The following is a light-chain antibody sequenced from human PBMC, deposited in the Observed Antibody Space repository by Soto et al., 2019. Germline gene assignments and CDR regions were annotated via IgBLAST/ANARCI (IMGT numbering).Light chain of an antibody. CDR3: QQYNSYSIT. J-gene: IGKJ5*01. Sequence: DIQMTQSPSTLSPSVGARVTITCRASQSISSWLAWYQQKPGKAPKLLIYDASSLESGVPSRFSGSGSGTEFTLTISSLQPDDFATYYCQQYNSYSITFGQGTRLEIK. V-gene: IGKV1-5*01. CDR1: QSISSW. CDR2: DAS.